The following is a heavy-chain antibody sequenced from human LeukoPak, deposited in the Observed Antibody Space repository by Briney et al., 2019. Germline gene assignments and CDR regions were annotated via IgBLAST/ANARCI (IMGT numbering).Heavy chain of an antibody. D-gene: IGHD2-8*01. J-gene: IGHJ4*02. CDR3: AKDALGTNGVHAFDY. V-gene: IGHV3-20*04. CDR1: GFTFDGYV. CDR2: INWNGGSP. Sequence: GRSLRLSCAASGFTFDGYVMSWVRQAPGKGLEWVSGINWNGGSPRYADSVKGRFTISRDNAKNSLYLQMNSLRAEDTAVYYCAKDALGTNGVHAFDYWGQGTLVTVSS.